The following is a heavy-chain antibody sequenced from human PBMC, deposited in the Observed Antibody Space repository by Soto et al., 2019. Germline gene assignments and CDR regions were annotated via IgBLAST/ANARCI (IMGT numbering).Heavy chain of an antibody. D-gene: IGHD2-2*01. CDR3: ASPGNIVVVPAAISLFDY. CDR2: IYYSGST. CDR1: GGSISSSSYY. J-gene: IGHJ4*02. Sequence: QLQLQESGPGLVKPSETLSLTCTVSGGSISSSSYYWGWIRQPPGKGLEWIGSIYYSGSTYYNPSLTSRVPIPVDTSKNQFSLKLSSVTAADTAVYYCASPGNIVVVPAAISLFDYWGQGTLVTVSS. V-gene: IGHV4-39*01.